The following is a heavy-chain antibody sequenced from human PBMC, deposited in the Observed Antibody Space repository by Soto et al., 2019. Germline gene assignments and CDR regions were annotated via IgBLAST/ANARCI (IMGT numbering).Heavy chain of an antibody. CDR3: ARHSSSGPGAFDI. V-gene: IGHV3-30-3*01. CDR1: GFTFSSYA. CDR2: ISYDGSNK. J-gene: IGHJ3*02. D-gene: IGHD6-13*01. Sequence: GGSLRLSCAASGFTFSSYAMHWVRQAPGKGLEWVAVISYDGSNKYYADSVKGRFTISRDNSKNTLYLQMNSLRAEDTAVYYCARHSSSGPGAFDIWGQGTMVTVSS.